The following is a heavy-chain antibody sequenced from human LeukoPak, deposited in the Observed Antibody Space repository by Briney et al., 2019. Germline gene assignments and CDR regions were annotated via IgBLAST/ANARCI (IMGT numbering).Heavy chain of an antibody. CDR3: ARRDSSGWYPTDAFDI. V-gene: IGHV5-51*01. J-gene: IGHJ3*02. CDR2: IYPGDSDT. CDR1: GYSFTSYW. D-gene: IGHD6-19*01. Sequence: GESLKISCKGTGYSFTSYWIGWVRQMPGKGLEWLGIIYPGDSDTRYSPSFQGQVTISADKSISTAYLQWSSLKPSDTAMYYCARRDSSGWYPTDAFDIWGQGTMVTVSS.